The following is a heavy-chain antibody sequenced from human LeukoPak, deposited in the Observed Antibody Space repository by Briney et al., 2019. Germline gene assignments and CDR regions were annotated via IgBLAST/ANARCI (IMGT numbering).Heavy chain of an antibody. J-gene: IGHJ6*02. CDR3: ARTYYYGSGSPYGMDV. CDR1: GFTFDDYA. V-gene: IGHV3-9*01. Sequence: GRSLRLSCAASGFTFDDYAMHWVRQAPGKGLEWVSGISWNSGSIGYADSVKGRFTISRDNAKNTLYLQMNSLRAEDTAVYYCARTYYYGSGSPYGMDVWGQGTTVTVSS. CDR2: ISWNSGSI. D-gene: IGHD3-10*01.